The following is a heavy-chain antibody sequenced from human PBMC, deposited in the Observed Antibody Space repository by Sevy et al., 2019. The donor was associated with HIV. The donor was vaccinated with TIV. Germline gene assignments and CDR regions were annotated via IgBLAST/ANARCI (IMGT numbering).Heavy chain of an antibody. CDR2: IWYDGSNK. Sequence: GGSLRLSCAASGFTFSSYGMHWVRQAPGKGLEWVAVIWYDGSNKYYADSVKGRFTISRDNSKNTLYLQMNSLRAEDTAVYYCAFFSNYCTNGLCFDYWGQGTLVTVSS. CDR3: AFFSNYCTNGLCFDY. J-gene: IGHJ4*02. D-gene: IGHD2-8*01. CDR1: GFTFSSYG. V-gene: IGHV3-33*08.